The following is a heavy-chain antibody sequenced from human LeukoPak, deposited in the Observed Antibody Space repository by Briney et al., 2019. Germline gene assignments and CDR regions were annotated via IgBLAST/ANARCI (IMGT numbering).Heavy chain of an antibody. V-gene: IGHV4-59*01. CDR2: IYYSGST. CDR3: ARSWIQLWLPLEY. Sequence: PSETLSLTCTVSGGSISSYYWSWIRQPPGKGLEWIGYIYYSGSTNYNPSLKSRVTISVDTSKNQFSLKLSSVTAADTAVYYCARSWIQLWLPLEYWGQGTLVTASS. CDR1: GGSISSYY. D-gene: IGHD5-18*01. J-gene: IGHJ4*02.